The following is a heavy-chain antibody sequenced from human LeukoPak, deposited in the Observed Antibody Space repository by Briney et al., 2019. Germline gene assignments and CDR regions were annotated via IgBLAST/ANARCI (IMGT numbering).Heavy chain of an antibody. V-gene: IGHV1-69*05. CDR1: GGTFSSYA. CDR3: ARVVTDSSGYYFGYFDY. Sequence: ASVKVSCKASGGTFSSYAISWVRQAPGQGLEWMGRIIPIFGTANYAQKFQGRVTITTDESTSTAYMELSSLRSEDTAVYYCARVVTDSSGYYFGYFDYWGQGTLVTVS. D-gene: IGHD3-22*01. CDR2: IIPIFGTA. J-gene: IGHJ4*02.